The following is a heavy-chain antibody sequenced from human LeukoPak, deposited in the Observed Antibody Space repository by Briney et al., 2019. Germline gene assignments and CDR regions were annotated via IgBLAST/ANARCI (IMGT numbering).Heavy chain of an antibody. Sequence: ASVKVSCKASSYTFTRYGVSWVRQAPGQGLEWMGWISGSNGNTNYAQKFQGRVSMTADTSTSTAYMELRSLRSDDTAVYYCARSGRGTYYYFDLWGQGTLVTVSS. D-gene: IGHD1-26*01. CDR2: ISGSNGNT. CDR1: SYTFTRYG. V-gene: IGHV1-18*01. CDR3: ARSGRGTYYYFDL. J-gene: IGHJ4*02.